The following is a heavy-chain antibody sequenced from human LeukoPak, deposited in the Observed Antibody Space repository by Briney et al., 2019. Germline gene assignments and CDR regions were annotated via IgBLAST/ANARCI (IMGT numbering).Heavy chain of an antibody. J-gene: IGHJ4*02. CDR2: IYPGDSDT. Sequence: GESLKISCKGSGYSFTSYWIGWVRQMPGKGLEWMGIIYPGDSDTRYSPSFQGQVTISADKSISTAYLQWSSLKASDTAMYYCARTTQGPSYCGGDCYAREGFDYWGQGTLVTVSS. CDR3: ARTTQGPSYCGGDCYAREGFDY. CDR1: GYSFTSYW. V-gene: IGHV5-51*01. D-gene: IGHD2-21*02.